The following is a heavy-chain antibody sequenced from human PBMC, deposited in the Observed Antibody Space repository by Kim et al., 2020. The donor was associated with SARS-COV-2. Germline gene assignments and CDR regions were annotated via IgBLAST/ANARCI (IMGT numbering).Heavy chain of an antibody. J-gene: IGHJ5*02. CDR1: GFMLSSFA. CDR2: IGIPGTT. V-gene: IGHV3-23*01. CDR3: AKRGAGNSGPLDP. Sequence: GGSLRLSCAASGFMLSSFAMNWVRQAPGKGLEWVPAIGIPGTTSYPDSVKGRFTISRDSSENTLYLQMNSLRVEDTAVYYCAKRGAGNSGPLDPWGQGTLVTVSS. D-gene: IGHD1-7*01.